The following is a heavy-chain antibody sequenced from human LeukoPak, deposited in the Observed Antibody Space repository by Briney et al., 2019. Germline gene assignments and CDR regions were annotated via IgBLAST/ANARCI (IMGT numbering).Heavy chain of an antibody. Sequence: GGSLRLSCAASGFTFSSYSMNWVRQAPGKGLEWVSSISSSSSYIYYADSVKGRFTISRDNSKNTLYLQMNSLKTEDTAVYYCTRMNHYYDSSDDAFDIWGQGTMVTVSS. V-gene: IGHV3-21*04. CDR3: TRMNHYYDSSDDAFDI. CDR2: ISSSSSYI. CDR1: GFTFSSYS. J-gene: IGHJ3*02. D-gene: IGHD3-22*01.